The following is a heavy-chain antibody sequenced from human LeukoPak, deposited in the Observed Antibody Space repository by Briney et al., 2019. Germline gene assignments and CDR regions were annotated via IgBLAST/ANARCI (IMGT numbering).Heavy chain of an antibody. D-gene: IGHD1-14*01. CDR3: ARVGKPYYFDY. V-gene: IGHV4-34*01. CDR1: GGSFSGYY. J-gene: IGHJ4*02. CDR2: INHSGST. Sequence: SETLSLTCAVYGGSFSGYYWSWIRQPPGKGLEWIGEINHSGSTNYNPSLKSRVTISVDTSKNQFSLKLSSVTAADTAVYYCARVGKPYYFDYWGQGTLVTVSS.